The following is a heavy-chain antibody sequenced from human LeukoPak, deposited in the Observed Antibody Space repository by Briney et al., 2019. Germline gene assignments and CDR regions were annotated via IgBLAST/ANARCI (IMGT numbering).Heavy chain of an antibody. Sequence: SVKVSCKASGGTFSSYAISWVRQAPGQGLEWMGGIIPIFGTANYARKFQGRVTITADKSTSTAYMELSSLRSEDTAVYYCARGMEPYYYMDVWGKGTTVTISS. D-gene: IGHD1-26*01. J-gene: IGHJ6*03. CDR2: IIPIFGTA. V-gene: IGHV1-69*06. CDR1: GGTFSSYA. CDR3: ARGMEPYYYMDV.